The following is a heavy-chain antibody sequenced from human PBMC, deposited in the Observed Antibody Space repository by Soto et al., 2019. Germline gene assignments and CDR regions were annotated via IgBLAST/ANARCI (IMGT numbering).Heavy chain of an antibody. J-gene: IGHJ4*02. V-gene: IGHV3-74*01. CDR2: INGDGNTI. CDR1: GFNFGPFW. D-gene: IGHD6-19*01. CDR3: ARVPGWLAYFDY. Sequence: LRLSCAASGFNFGPFWMHWVRQAPGKGLVWVSHINGDGNTIVYADSVRGRFTISRDNAKNTLYLQMNSLRAEDTTVYYCARVPGWLAYFDYWGQGTLVTVSS.